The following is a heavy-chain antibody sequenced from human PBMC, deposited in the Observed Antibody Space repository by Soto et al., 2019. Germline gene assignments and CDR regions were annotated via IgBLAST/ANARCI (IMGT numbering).Heavy chain of an antibody. CDR3: ASIGDFDY. J-gene: IGHJ4*01. CDR1: GGSITSSSYS. CDR2: INYSGST. D-gene: IGHD1-26*01. Sequence: SETLSLTCAVSGGSITSSSYSWGWVRQPPGKGLEWIGEINYSGSTNYNSSLKSRVTISVDTSKNQFSLKLSSVTAADTAVYYCASIGDFDYWGHGTLVTVSS. V-gene: IGHV4-39*07.